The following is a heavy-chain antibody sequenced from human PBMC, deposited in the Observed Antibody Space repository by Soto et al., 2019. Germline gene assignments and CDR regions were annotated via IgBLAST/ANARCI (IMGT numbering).Heavy chain of an antibody. Sequence: QVQLVQSGAEVKKPGSSVKVSCKASGGTFSSYAISWVRQAPGQGLEWMGGIIPIFGTANYAQKFQGRVTNTAGESNSTAYMELSNLRSEDKGVYYCGRTHEFPRGAPYGMDVWGQGTTVTVSS. CDR3: GRTHEFPRGAPYGMDV. J-gene: IGHJ6*02. V-gene: IGHV1-69*01. D-gene: IGHD3-10*01. CDR1: GGTFSSYA. CDR2: IIPIFGTA.